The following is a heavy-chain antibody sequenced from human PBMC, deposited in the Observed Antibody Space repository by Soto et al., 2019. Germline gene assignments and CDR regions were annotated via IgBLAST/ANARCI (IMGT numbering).Heavy chain of an antibody. Sequence: SETLSLTCTVSRGSISSYFWSWIRQPPGKGLEWIGSMFYSGSTDNSPSLKSRVTMSVDTPKKQFSLILSSVTAADTAAYYCAAMLIVGATPYYFEYWDEGNLVTVSS. D-gene: IGHD1-26*01. CDR1: RGSISSYF. J-gene: IGHJ4*01. CDR3: AAMLIVGATPYYFEY. CDR2: MFYSGST. V-gene: IGHV4-59*04.